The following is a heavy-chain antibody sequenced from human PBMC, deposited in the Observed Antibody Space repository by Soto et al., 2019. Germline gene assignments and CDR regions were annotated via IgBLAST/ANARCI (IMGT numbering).Heavy chain of an antibody. CDR2: INSDGSST. Sequence: GGSPRLSCAASGVTFCSYWMHWVRQAPGKGLVWVSRINSDGSSTSYADSVKGRFTISRDNAKNTLYLQMNSLRAEDTAVYHCARGPFYDILTSDIGYWGQGTLVTVSS. V-gene: IGHV3-74*01. D-gene: IGHD3-9*01. CDR3: ARGPFYDILTSDIGY. J-gene: IGHJ4*02. CDR1: GVTFCSYW.